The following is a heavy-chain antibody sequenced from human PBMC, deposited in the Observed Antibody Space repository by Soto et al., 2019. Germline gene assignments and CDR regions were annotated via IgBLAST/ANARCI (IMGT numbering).Heavy chain of an antibody. V-gene: IGHV1-69*01. CDR3: ARAAIHGSSWYFWFDP. J-gene: IGHJ5*02. CDR1: GWTFSRHA. D-gene: IGHD6-13*01. Sequence: QVQLVQSVSELKMPWSSLNVSCKTSGWTFSRHAINWVRQAPGQGLEWMGGIIPMFGTTNNAQKFKGRVTISADESTSTAYMELSSMRSEDAAVYYCARAAIHGSSWYFWFDPWGQGTLVTVSS. CDR2: IIPMFGTT.